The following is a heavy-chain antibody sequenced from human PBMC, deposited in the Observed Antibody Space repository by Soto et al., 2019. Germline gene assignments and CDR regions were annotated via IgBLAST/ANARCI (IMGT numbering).Heavy chain of an antibody. J-gene: IGHJ6*02. Sequence: GESLKISCNTSGYSFTSHWIAWVRQMPGKGLEWMGIIYPSDSDIRYRPSFQGQVTISVDKSISTAYLQWSSLKASDTATYYCERQDYSNYRGGMDVWGQGTTVTVSS. CDR3: ERQDYSNYRGGMDV. CDR1: GYSFTSHW. CDR2: IYPSDSDI. V-gene: IGHV5-51*01. D-gene: IGHD2-2*01.